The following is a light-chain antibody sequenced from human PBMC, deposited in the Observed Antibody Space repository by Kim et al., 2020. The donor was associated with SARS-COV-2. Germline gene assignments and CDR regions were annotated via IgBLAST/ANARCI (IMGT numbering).Light chain of an antibody. CDR1: KLGNIY. Sequence: GAPAQKANINGTGDKLGNIYACWYQQKQGQTHVLVIDQDSTRPSGIPECVSGSNAENTATITMSETEAMDEADYYCQAWDGSNVVFGGGTQLTVL. CDR2: QDS. J-gene: IGLJ2*01. CDR3: QAWDGSNVV. V-gene: IGLV3-1*01.